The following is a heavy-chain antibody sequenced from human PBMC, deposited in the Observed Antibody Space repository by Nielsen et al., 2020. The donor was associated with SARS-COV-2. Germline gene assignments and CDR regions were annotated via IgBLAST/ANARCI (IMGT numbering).Heavy chain of an antibody. Sequence: ASVKVSCKASGYTFTSYDINWVRQATGQGLEWMGWISAYNGNTNYAQKLQGRVTMTTDTSTSTAYMELRSLRSDDTAVYYCARDYYGDYVGRYPVGWFDPWGQGTLVTVSS. CDR3: ARDYYGDYVGRYPVGWFDP. CDR2: ISAYNGNT. V-gene: IGHV1-18*01. D-gene: IGHD4-17*01. CDR1: GYTFTSYD. J-gene: IGHJ5*02.